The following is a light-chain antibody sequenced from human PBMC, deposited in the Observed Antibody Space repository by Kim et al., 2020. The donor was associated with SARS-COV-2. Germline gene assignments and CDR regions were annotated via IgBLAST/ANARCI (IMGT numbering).Light chain of an antibody. CDR3: LQYNTYPIT. Sequence: GDRFTITCRASQDIINDLAWYQQNPGRAPKRLIYGASTLQSGVPSRFSGSGSGTEFTLTISSLQPEDFATYFCLQYNTYPITFGQGTRLEIK. V-gene: IGKV1-17*01. CDR2: GAS. CDR1: QDIIND. J-gene: IGKJ5*01.